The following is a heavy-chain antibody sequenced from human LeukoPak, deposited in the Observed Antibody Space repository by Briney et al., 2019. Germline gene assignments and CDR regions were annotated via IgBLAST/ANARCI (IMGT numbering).Heavy chain of an antibody. CDR1: GGSISSGGYY. D-gene: IGHD3-22*01. V-gene: IGHV4-31*03. J-gene: IGHJ4*02. CDR3: AREPYYYDSSGYYRTGLFDY. CDR2: IYYSGST. Sequence: SETLSLTCTVSGGSISSGGYYWSWIRQHPGKGLEWIGYIYYSGSTYYNPSLKSRVTISVDTSKNQFSLKLSSVTAADTAVYYCAREPYYYDSSGYYRTGLFDYWGQGTLVTVSS.